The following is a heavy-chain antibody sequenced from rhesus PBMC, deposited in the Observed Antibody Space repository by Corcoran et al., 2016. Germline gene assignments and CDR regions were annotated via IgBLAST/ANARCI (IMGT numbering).Heavy chain of an antibody. J-gene: IGHJ4*01. CDR3: TTVDY. CDR1: GFTFIDYY. Sequence: EVQLVESGGGLVQPGGSLRLSCAASGFTFIDYYMEWARQAPGKGLEWVGQINPNGGTTFLMDAVKGRFTISRDNAKNTLYLQINSLKIEDTAVYYCTTVDYWGQGVLVTVSS. CDR2: INPNGGTT. V-gene: IGHV3-10*01.